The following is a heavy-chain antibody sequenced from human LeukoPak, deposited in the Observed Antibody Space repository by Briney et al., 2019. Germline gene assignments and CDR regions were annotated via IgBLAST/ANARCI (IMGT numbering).Heavy chain of an antibody. D-gene: IGHD1-20*01. CDR2: INHSGST. Sequence: SETLSLTCGVYGGSFSGYYWSWIRQPPGKGREWIGEINHSGSTDYNPSLKSRVNISVDTSKNQISLKLSSVTAADTALYYCARDSYNWNVDAFDPWGQGTLVTVSS. CDR1: GGSFSGYY. V-gene: IGHV4-34*01. CDR3: ARDSYNWNVDAFDP. J-gene: IGHJ5*02.